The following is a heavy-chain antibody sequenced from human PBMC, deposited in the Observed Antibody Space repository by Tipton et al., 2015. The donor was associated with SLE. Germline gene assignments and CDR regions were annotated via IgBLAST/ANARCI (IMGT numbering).Heavy chain of an antibody. J-gene: IGHJ3*02. Sequence: SLRLSCAASGFAFTTYLIHWVRQAPGKGLEWVALMSNDGSHEYYADSVKGRFTIFRDKTENTFYLQMNSLRAEDTAVYYCAGDVEPDAFEMWGQGTMVTVSS. D-gene: IGHD1-26*01. CDR2: MSNDGSHE. V-gene: IGHV3-30*04. CDR1: GFAFTTYL. CDR3: AGDVEPDAFEM.